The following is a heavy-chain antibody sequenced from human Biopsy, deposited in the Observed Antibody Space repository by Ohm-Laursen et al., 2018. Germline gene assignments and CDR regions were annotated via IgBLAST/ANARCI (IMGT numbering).Heavy chain of an antibody. D-gene: IGHD1-26*01. J-gene: IGHJ4*02. Sequence: GSSVKVSCKASGGTFTNYAISWVRQAPGQGLEWMGGIIPIFGTANYAQKLQGRVTITADESTSTAYMELSSLRSDDTAVYYCARDALGGGSYRFFYWGQGSLVTVSS. CDR3: ARDALGGGSYRFFY. V-gene: IGHV1-69*01. CDR2: IIPIFGTA. CDR1: GGTFTNYA.